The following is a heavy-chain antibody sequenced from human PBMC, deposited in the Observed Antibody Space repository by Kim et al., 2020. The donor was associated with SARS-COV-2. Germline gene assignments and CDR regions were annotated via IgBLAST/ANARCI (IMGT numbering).Heavy chain of an antibody. D-gene: IGHD6-13*01. CDR3: ATERVNSWYSDTPPSIDY. CDR2: INAGNGNT. Sequence: ASVKVSCKASGYTFTSYAMHWVRKSPGQRLEWMGWINAGNGNTKYSQKFQGRVTITRDTSARTAYMALSSLRSEDTAVYYCATERVNSWYSDTPPSIDYWGQRALFTVSS. J-gene: IGHJ4*02. V-gene: IGHV1-3*01. CDR1: GYTFTSYA.